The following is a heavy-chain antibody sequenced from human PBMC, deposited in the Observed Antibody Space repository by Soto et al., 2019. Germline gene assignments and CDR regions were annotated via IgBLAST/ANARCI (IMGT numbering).Heavy chain of an antibody. CDR2: INQDGRAS. Sequence: EVQLVESGGGLVQPGGSLRLSCAASGFTFSTYWMSWVRQAPGKGLEWVANINQDGRASWYVDSVKGRFTISRDNAKKSLFLQRNSLGLEDPVVLYGAGGDYQVLVGPFRNAFNFWGPGTMVTFSS. V-gene: IGHV3-7*04. J-gene: IGHJ3*01. CDR1: GFTFSTYW. D-gene: IGHD3-10*02. CDR3: AGGDYQVLVGPFRNAFNF.